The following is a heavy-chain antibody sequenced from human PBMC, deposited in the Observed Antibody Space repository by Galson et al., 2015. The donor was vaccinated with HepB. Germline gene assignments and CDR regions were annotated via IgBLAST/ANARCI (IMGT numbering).Heavy chain of an antibody. CDR1: GFTFNTYA. D-gene: IGHD6-6*01. CDR2: ISYDGSDK. Sequence: SLRLSCAVSGFTFNTYAMHWVRQAPGTGLEWVAVISYDGSDKNYADSVKGRFTVSRDNSKNTLYLQMNSLRPEDTAVYYCARDQAGGYSSSWTFDYWGQGALVTVSS. CDR3: ARDQAGGYSSSWTFDY. J-gene: IGHJ4*02. V-gene: IGHV3-30-3*01.